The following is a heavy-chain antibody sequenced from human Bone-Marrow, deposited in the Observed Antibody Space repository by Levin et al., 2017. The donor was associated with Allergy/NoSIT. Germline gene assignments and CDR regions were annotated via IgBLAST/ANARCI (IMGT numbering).Heavy chain of an antibody. J-gene: IGHJ4*02. CDR2: IWFDGSQT. CDR1: GFAFSRFG. Sequence: GGSLRLSCAASGFAFSRFGMHWVRQAPGKGLEWVAIIWFDGSQTMYADSVKGRFTISRDDSKNTVYLQMNTLRADDTAVYYCTRANTSPFDYWGQGTLVTVSS. D-gene: IGHD2-2*01. V-gene: IGHV3-33*01. CDR3: TRANTSPFDY.